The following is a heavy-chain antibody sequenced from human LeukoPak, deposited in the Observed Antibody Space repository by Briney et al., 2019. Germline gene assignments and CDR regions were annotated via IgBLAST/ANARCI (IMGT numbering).Heavy chain of an antibody. CDR1: GGSISSSSYY. D-gene: IGHD3-10*01. CDR2: IYYSGST. Sequence: KPSETLSLTCTVSGGSISSSSYYWGWLRQPPGKGLEWIGSIYYSGSTYYNPSLKSRVTISVDTSKNQFSLKLSSVTAADTAVYYCARLPRITMVRGVYYYYYYMDVWGKGTTVTVSS. J-gene: IGHJ6*03. CDR3: ARLPRITMVRGVYYYYYYMDV. V-gene: IGHV4-39*01.